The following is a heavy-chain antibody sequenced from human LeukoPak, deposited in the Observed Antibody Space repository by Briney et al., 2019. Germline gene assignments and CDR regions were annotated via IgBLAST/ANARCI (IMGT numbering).Heavy chain of an antibody. Sequence: PGGSLRLSCAASGFTFNHFGIHWVRQAPGKRLQWVAFIRSDGHDIYYADSVKGRFTISRDNSKNMAYLQMNSLRVEDTAVYYCTKDLTLVRGVPYWGQGTLVTVSS. J-gene: IGHJ4*02. CDR2: IRSDGHDI. D-gene: IGHD3-10*01. CDR3: TKDLTLVRGVPY. CDR1: GFTFNHFG. V-gene: IGHV3-30*02.